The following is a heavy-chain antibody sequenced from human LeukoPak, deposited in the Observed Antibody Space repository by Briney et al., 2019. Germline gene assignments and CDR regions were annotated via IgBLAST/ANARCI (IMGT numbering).Heavy chain of an antibody. CDR2: IITGGGTT. CDR1: GFTFSSFA. CDR3: AKGSGWYV. D-gene: IGHD6-19*01. J-gene: IGHJ4*02. V-gene: IGHV3-23*01. Sequence: GGSLRLSCAPSGFTFSSFAMTWVRQAPGKGLEWVSVIITGGGTTDYADSVKGRFNISRDNSKNTLYLQMNSLRAGDTAVYYCAKGSGWYVWGQGTLVTVSS.